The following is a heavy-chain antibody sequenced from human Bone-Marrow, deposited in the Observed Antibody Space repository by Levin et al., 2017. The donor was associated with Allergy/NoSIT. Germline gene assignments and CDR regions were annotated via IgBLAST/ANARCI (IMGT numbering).Heavy chain of an antibody. CDR2: INQGGGEI. V-gene: IGHV3-7*01. CDR1: DFTFDSYW. Sequence: GGSLRLSCAGSDFTFDSYWMTWVRQAPGKGLEWVANINQGGGEIQYSDSVKGRFTISRDNAKSTLFLQMDSLRGEDTALYYCATLRSSSLRDWGQGTRVTVSA. J-gene: IGHJ4*02. CDR3: ATLRSSSLRD. D-gene: IGHD6-19*01.